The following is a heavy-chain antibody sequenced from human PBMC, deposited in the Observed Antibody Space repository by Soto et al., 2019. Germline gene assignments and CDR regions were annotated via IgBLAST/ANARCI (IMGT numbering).Heavy chain of an antibody. V-gene: IGHV1-8*01. D-gene: IGHD5-12*01. Sequence: ASVKVSCKASGYTFTSYDINWVRQATGQGLEWMGWMNPNSGNTGYAQKFQGRVTMTRNTSISTAYMELSSLRSEDTAVYYCARGRGDSGYDPFDYWGQGTLVTVSS. CDR3: ARGRGDSGYDPFDY. CDR1: GYTFTSYD. CDR2: MNPNSGNT. J-gene: IGHJ4*02.